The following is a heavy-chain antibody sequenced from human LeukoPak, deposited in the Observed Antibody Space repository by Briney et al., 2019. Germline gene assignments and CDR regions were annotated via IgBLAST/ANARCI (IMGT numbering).Heavy chain of an antibody. D-gene: IGHD1-26*01. CDR2: IYYSGST. V-gene: IGHV4-39*07. CDR1: GGSISSSSYY. CDR3: ARAFSGSYSCDY. J-gene: IGHJ4*02. Sequence: PSETLSLTCTVSGGSISSSSYYWGWIRQPPGKGLEWIGSIYYSGSTYYNPSLKSRVTISVDTSKNQFSLKLSSVTAADTAVYYCARAFSGSYSCDYWGQGTLVTVSS.